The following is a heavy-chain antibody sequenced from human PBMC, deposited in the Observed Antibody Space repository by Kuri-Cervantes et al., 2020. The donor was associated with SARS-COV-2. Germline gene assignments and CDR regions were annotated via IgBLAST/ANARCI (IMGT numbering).Heavy chain of an antibody. V-gene: IGHV3-11*04. CDR2: IGGGGVTI. CDR1: GFTFSESY. D-gene: IGHD3-10*01. Sequence: GGSLRLSCEASGFTFSESYMSWIRQAPGKGLEWLSYIGGGGVTIDYADSVKGRFTISRDNAKNSLSLQTNSLRVEDTAVYYCAKSGRQYDVWGQGTMVTVSS. CDR3: AKSGRQYDV. J-gene: IGHJ3*01.